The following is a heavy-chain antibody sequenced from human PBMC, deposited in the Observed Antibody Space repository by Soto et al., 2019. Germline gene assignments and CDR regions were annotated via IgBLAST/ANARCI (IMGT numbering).Heavy chain of an antibody. CDR2: IKQDGSEK. CDR3: ARFXXXXSGXXXSPYXXXXXXDX. D-gene: IGHD1-26*01. CDR1: GFTFSSYW. Sequence: GGSLRLSCAASGFTFSSYWMSWVRQAPGKGLEWVANIKQDGSEKYYVDSVKGRFTISRDNAKNSLYLQMNSLRAEDTAVYYCARFXXXXSGXXXSPYXXXXXXDXXGXGTTVTAP. J-gene: IGHJ6*02. V-gene: IGHV3-7*04.